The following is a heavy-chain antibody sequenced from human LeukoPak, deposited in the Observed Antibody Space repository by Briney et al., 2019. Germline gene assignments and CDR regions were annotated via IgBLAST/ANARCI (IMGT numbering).Heavy chain of an antibody. CDR1: GFTFSDYY. Sequence: PGGSLRLSCAASGFTFSDYYMGWIRQAPGKGLEWVSYISSSGTNRYYADSVKGRFTISRDNAKNSLYLQMNSLRAEDTAVYYCARGKSSSGWVLGAFDIWGQGTMVTVSS. CDR2: ISSSGTNR. D-gene: IGHD6-19*01. J-gene: IGHJ3*02. CDR3: ARGKSSSGWVLGAFDI. V-gene: IGHV3-11*04.